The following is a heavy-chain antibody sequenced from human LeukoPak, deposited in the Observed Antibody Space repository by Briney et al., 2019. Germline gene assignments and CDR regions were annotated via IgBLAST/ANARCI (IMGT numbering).Heavy chain of an antibody. CDR3: ARLDPLGFNF. CDR2: IDYSANT. CDR1: GGSTSSSSYY. J-gene: IGHJ4*02. Sequence: SETLSLTCTVSGGSTSSSSYYWGWLRQPPGKGLEWIGSIDYSANTPYNPSLKSRVTISVDASKNQISLKVSSVTAADTAVYYCARLDPLGFNFWGQGTLVTVSS. V-gene: IGHV4-39*01.